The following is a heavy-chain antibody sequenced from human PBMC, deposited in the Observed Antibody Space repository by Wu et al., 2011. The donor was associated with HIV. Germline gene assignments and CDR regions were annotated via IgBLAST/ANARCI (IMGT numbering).Heavy chain of an antibody. CDR2: IIPMFGTT. J-gene: IGHJ2*01. Sequence: QVQLVQSGSEVKKPGASVTVSCKTSGYSFTSYGINWVRQAPGQGLEWMGRIIPMFGTTNYAQKFQGRVTITADESTSTAYMELSNVRSEDTAVYYCARDGSYGHWYLDLWGRGTLVTVSS. CDR3: ARDGSYGHWYLDL. V-gene: IGHV1-69*18. D-gene: IGHD5-18*01. CDR1: GYSFTSYG.